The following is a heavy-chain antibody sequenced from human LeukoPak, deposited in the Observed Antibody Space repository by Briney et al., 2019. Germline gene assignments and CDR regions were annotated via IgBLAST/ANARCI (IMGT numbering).Heavy chain of an antibody. CDR2: IIPIFGTA. Sequence: SVKVSCKASGGTFSSYAISWVRQAPGQGLEWMGGIIPIFGTANYAQKFQGRVTITADESTSTAYMELSSLRSEDTAVYYCARGEQLVLAEYFQHWGQGTLVTVSS. D-gene: IGHD6-6*01. CDR1: GGTFSSYA. CDR3: ARGEQLVLAEYFQH. J-gene: IGHJ1*01. V-gene: IGHV1-69*13.